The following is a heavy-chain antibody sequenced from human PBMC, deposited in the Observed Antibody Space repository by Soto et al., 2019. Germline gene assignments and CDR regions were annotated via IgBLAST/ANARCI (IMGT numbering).Heavy chain of an antibody. CDR2: INPNSGVT. CDR3: ALERQLNSPTDGFDI. Sequence: ASVKVSCKASGFNDYYLHWVRQAPGQGLEWIGRINPNSGVTKYAQQFQGRVTLTRDPSITTAFMDLVSLHFDDTAVYYCALERQLNSPTDGFDIWGQETMVTVS. V-gene: IGHV1-2*02. CDR1: GFNDYY. D-gene: IGHD6-13*01. J-gene: IGHJ3*02.